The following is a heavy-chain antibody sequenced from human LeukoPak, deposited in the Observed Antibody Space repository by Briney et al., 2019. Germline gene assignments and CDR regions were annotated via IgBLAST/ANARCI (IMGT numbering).Heavy chain of an antibody. D-gene: IGHD3-10*01. J-gene: IGHJ4*02. CDR3: ARARTRYGSGSYYPYYFDY. CDR1: GGSFSGYY. Sequence: SETLSLTCAVYGGSFSGYYWSWIRQPPGEGLEWIGEINHSGSTNYNPSLKSRVTISVDTSKNQSSLKLSSVTAADTAVYYCARARTRYGSGSYYPYYFDYWGQGTLVTVSS. V-gene: IGHV4-34*01. CDR2: INHSGST.